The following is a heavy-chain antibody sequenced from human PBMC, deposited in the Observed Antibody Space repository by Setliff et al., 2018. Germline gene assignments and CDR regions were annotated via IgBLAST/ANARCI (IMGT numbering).Heavy chain of an antibody. V-gene: IGHV3-48*03. CDR2: ISGSGYTI. D-gene: IGHD3-16*02. J-gene: IGHJ5*02. Sequence: PGGSLRLSCAASGFIFRSYEMNWVRQAPGKGLEWVSYISGSGYTIYYADSVKGRFTISRDNAKNSLYLQMNSLRGEETAVYYCARDYPGPDHWGQGTLVTVSS. CDR3: ARDYPGPDH. CDR1: GFIFRSYE.